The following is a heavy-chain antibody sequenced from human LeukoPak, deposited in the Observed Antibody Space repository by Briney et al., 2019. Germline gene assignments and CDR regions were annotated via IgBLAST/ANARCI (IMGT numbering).Heavy chain of an antibody. D-gene: IGHD6-19*01. CDR1: GFTFSSYG. V-gene: IGHV3-30*02. CDR2: IRYAGSIN. CDR3: AKISSGWYDARTGSIDY. J-gene: IGHJ4*02. Sequence: PGGSLRLSCAASGFTFSSYGMHWVRQAPGKGREWVAFIRYAGSINYYAASVQGRFTISRDNSKNTLYLRMNSLRAEDTAVYYCAKISSGWYDARTGSIDYWGQGTLVTVSS.